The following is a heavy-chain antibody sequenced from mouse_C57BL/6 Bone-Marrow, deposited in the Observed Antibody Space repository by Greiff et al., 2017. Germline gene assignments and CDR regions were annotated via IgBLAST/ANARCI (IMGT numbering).Heavy chain of an antibody. CDR2: IDPENGDT. CDR3: TPWITTVVARGY. J-gene: IGHJ2*01. Sequence: EVKLQESGAELVRPGASVKLSCTASGFNIKDDYMHWVKQRPEQGLEWIGWIDPENGDTEYASKFQGKATITADTSSNTAYLQLSSLTSEDTAVYYCTPWITTVVARGYWGQGTTLTVSS. CDR1: GFNIKDDY. V-gene: IGHV14-4*01. D-gene: IGHD1-1*01.